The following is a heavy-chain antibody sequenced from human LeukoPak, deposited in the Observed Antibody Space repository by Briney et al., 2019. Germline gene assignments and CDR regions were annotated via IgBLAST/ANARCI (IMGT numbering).Heavy chain of an antibody. CDR3: ARDYGDFAFDS. V-gene: IGHV4-39*02. CDR2: IYYSGST. Sequence: SETLSLTCTVSGGSISSSTYYWGWLRQPPGKGLEWIGNIYYSGSTYYSPSLKSRVTISVDTSKNQFSLKLSSVTATDTAVYYCARDYGDFAFDSWGQGTLVTVSS. CDR1: GGSISSSTYY. J-gene: IGHJ4*02. D-gene: IGHD4-17*01.